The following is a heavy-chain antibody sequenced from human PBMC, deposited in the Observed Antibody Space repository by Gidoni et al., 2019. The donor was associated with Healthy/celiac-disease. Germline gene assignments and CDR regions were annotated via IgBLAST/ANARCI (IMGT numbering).Heavy chain of an antibody. V-gene: IGHV3-23*04. CDR2: ISGSGGST. J-gene: IGHJ4*02. D-gene: IGHD2-2*01. CDR3: AKDRYCSSTSCYPIFDY. Sequence: EVQLVESGGGLVQPGGSLRLSCAASGFTFSSYAMSWVRQAPGKGLEWVSAISGSGGSTYYADSVKGRFTISRDNSKNTLYLQMNSLRAEDTAVYYCAKDRYCSSTSCYPIFDYWGQGTLVTVSS. CDR1: GFTFSSYA.